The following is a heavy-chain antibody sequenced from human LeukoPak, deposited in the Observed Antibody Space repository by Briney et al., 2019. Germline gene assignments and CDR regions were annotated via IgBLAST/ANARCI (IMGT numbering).Heavy chain of an antibody. CDR2: ISAYNGNT. CDR1: GYTFTSYG. CDR3: ARGSDYCGSGSYYYYMDV. D-gene: IGHD3-10*01. V-gene: IGHV1-18*01. Sequence: ASVKVSCKASGYTFTSYGISWVRQAPGQGLEWMGWISAYNGNTNYAQKLQGRVTITRNTSISTAYMELSSLRSEDTAVYYCARGSDYCGSGSYYYYMDVWGKGTTVTISS. J-gene: IGHJ6*03.